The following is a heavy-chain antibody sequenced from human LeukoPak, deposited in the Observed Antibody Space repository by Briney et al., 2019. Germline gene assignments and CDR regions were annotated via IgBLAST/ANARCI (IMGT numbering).Heavy chain of an antibody. Sequence: PSETLSLTCTVSGASLTSDDSYWSWIRQHPGTGLEWIGYIYHSGSADYSPSLKSRVSMSVDTSKNQFSLRLTSVTAADTAVYYCGRNPRAKRWLQLFYCDYWGQGTLVTVSS. CDR1: GASLTSDDSY. V-gene: IGHV4-31*03. CDR2: IYHSGSA. J-gene: IGHJ4*02. CDR3: GRNPRAKRWLQLFYCDY. D-gene: IGHD5-24*01.